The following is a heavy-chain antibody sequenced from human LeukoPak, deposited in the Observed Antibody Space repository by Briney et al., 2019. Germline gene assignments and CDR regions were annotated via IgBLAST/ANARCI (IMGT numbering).Heavy chain of an antibody. Sequence: GGSLRLSCAAYGFTFSSYWLHWARQPPGKGLVWVSRITGDGSGANYADSVKGRFTISRDNAKNTLYLQMNRLRAEDTAVYYCEKFAVTTAGDYWGQGTLVTVSS. CDR2: ITGDGSGA. D-gene: IGHD1-1*01. J-gene: IGHJ4*02. V-gene: IGHV3-74*01. CDR1: GFTFSSYW. CDR3: EKFAVTTAGDY.